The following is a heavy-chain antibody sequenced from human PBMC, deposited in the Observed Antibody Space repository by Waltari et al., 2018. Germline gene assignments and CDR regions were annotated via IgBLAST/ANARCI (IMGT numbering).Heavy chain of an antibody. V-gene: IGHV4-59*11. CDR2: IYYTGRR. CDR3: ARSDLPGMVRYYGMDV. CDR1: GGSMRNPY. Sequence: VQLQESGPRLVKPSETLSLTCTVSGGSMRNPYWRWLRQTPGKGLEWIGYIYYTGRRDYNPSLKTRVTISVDTSKSQISLKVAPVTAGDTAVYYCARSDLPGMVRYYGMDVWGPGTAVTVSS. J-gene: IGHJ6*02. D-gene: IGHD2-8*01.